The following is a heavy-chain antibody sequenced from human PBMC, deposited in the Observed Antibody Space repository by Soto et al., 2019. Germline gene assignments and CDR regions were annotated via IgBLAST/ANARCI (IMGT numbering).Heavy chain of an antibody. CDR1: GGTFSSYA. J-gene: IGHJ3*02. CDR3: ARDWQLEPRDAFDI. Sequence: SVNVSCKASGGTFSSYAISWVRQAPGQGLEWMGWISANYGTTNYAQKFQGRVTMTADAPTSTAYMELRSLRSDDTAVYYCARDWQLEPRDAFDIWGQGTMVTVSS. CDR2: ISANYGTT. D-gene: IGHD1-1*01. V-gene: IGHV1-69*13.